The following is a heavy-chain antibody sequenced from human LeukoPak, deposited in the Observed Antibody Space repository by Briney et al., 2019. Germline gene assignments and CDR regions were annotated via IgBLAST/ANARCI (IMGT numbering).Heavy chain of an antibody. CDR1: GFTFSSYW. CDR2: IKQDGSEK. J-gene: IGHJ6*03. D-gene: IGHD3-3*02. CDR3: ARDPVLVGLSYYYYYYMDV. Sequence: PGGSLRLSCAASGFTFSSYWMSWVRQAPGKGLEWVANIKQDGSEKYYGDSVKGRFTISRDNAKNSLYLQMNSLRAEDTAVYYCARDPVLVGLSYYYYYYMDVWGKGTTVTVSS. V-gene: IGHV3-7*01.